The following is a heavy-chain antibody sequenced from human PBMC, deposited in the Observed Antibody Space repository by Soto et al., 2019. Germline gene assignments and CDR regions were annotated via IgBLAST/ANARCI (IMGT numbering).Heavy chain of an antibody. V-gene: IGHV1-69*08. D-gene: IGHD2-21*01. CDR1: GGTFSSYT. Sequence: QVQLVQSGAEVKKPGSSVKVSCKASGGTFSSYTISWVRQAPGQGLEWMGRIIPILGIANYAQKFQGRVTITADKSTSTAYMELSSLRSEDTAVYYCARDNAYRGVVIRGYGYWGQGTLVTVSS. J-gene: IGHJ4*02. CDR2: IIPILGIA. CDR3: ARDNAYRGVVIRGYGY.